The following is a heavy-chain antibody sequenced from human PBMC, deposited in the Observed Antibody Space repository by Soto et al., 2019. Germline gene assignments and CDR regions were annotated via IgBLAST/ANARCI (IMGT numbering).Heavy chain of an antibody. V-gene: IGHV4-4*07. Sequence: TGGSLRLSCAASGFTFSSYGMHWVRQPAGKGLEWIGRIYFSGDTHYNPSLKSRVTMSIDSSKNQFSLRLTSVTAADTAVYSCARGVVIPTIDAFDLWGQGTLVTVSS. CDR1: GFTFSSYG. CDR3: ARGVVIPTIDAFDL. CDR2: IYFSGDT. D-gene: IGHD3-22*01. J-gene: IGHJ3*01.